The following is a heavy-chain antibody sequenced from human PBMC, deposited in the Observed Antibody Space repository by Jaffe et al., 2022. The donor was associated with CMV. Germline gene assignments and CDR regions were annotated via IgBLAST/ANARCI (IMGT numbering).Heavy chain of an antibody. CDR2: INPSGGST. Sequence: QVQLVQSGAEVKKPGASVKVSCKASGYTFTSYYMHWVRQAPGQGLEWMGIINPSGGSTSYAQKFQGRVTMTRDTSTSTVYMELSSLRSEDTAVYYCARGLRHYDFWSGYYTPYFDYWGQGTLVTVSS. D-gene: IGHD3-3*01. CDR1: GYTFTSYY. V-gene: IGHV1-46*01. J-gene: IGHJ4*02. CDR3: ARGLRHYDFWSGYYTPYFDY.